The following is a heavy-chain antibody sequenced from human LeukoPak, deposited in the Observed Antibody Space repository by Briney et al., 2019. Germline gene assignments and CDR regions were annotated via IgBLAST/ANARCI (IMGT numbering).Heavy chain of an antibody. CDR3: GRTGIMEQDAFDI. D-gene: IGHD1/OR15-1a*01. CDR1: GYSFTSYW. Sequence: GESLKISCKGSGYSFTSYWIGWVRQMPGKGLEWMGIIYPGDSDTRYSPSFQGQVTISADKSISTAYLQWSSLKASDTAMYYCGRTGIMEQDAFDIWGQGTMVTVSS. J-gene: IGHJ3*02. V-gene: IGHV5-51*01. CDR2: IYPGDSDT.